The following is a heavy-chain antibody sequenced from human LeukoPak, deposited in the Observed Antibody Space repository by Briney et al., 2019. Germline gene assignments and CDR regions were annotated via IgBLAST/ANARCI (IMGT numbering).Heavy chain of an antibody. CDR3: ASLRYRDYSNYGPHVGV. CDR2: INHSGST. Sequence: PSETLSLTCTVSGYSISIGYYWSWIRQPPGKGLEWIGEINHSGSTNYNPSLKSRVTISVDTSKNQFSLKLSSVTAADTAVYYCASLRYRDYSNYGPHVGVWGKGTTVTVSS. V-gene: IGHV4-34*01. J-gene: IGHJ6*04. D-gene: IGHD4-11*01. CDR1: GYSISIGYY.